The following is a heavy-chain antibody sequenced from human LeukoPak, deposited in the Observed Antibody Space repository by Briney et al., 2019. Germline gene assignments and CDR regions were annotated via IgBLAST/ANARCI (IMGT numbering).Heavy chain of an antibody. D-gene: IGHD6-19*01. V-gene: IGHV3-30*04. CDR1: GFTFSSYA. CDR2: ISYDGSNK. Sequence: GGSLRLSCAASGFTFSSYAMHWVRQAPGKGLEWVAVISYDGSNKYYADSVKGRFTISRDNSKNTLYLQMNSLRAEDTAVYYCARDHRAVAGQTRVYYYMDVWGKGTPVTVSS. J-gene: IGHJ6*03. CDR3: ARDHRAVAGQTRVYYYMDV.